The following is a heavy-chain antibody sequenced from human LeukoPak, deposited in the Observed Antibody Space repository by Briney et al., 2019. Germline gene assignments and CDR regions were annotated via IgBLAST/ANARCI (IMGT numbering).Heavy chain of an antibody. V-gene: IGHV4-34*01. CDR1: GGSFSGYY. CDR2: INHSGST. Sequence: SETLSLTCAVYGGSFSGYYWSWIRQPPGKGLEWIGEINHSGSTNYNPSLKSQVTISVDTSKNQFSLKLSSVTAADTAVYYCARGVVVVAATYNWFDPWGQGTLVTVSS. D-gene: IGHD2-15*01. J-gene: IGHJ5*02. CDR3: ARGVVVVAATYNWFDP.